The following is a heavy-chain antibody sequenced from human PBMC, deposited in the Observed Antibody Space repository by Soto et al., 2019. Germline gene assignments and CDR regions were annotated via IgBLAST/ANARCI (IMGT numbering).Heavy chain of an antibody. Sequence: GESLKISCKGSGYRFTSYGIGWVRQMPGKGLEWMGIIYPGDSDTRYSPSFQGQVTISADKSISTAYLQWSSLKASDTAMYYCATSSIAAAGTVATDAFDIWGQGNPGHRLL. J-gene: IGHJ3*02. CDR3: ATSSIAAAGTVATDAFDI. V-gene: IGHV5-51*01. D-gene: IGHD6-13*01. CDR2: IYPGDSDT. CDR1: GYRFTSYG.